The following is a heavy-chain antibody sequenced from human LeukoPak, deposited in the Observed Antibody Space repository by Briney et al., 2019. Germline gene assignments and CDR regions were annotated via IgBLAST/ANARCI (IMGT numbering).Heavy chain of an antibody. Sequence: PSETLSLTCTVSGGSISSYYWSWIRQPPGKGLEWIGYIYYSGGANYNASLKSRVTISVDTSKNQLSLKLSSVTAADTAVYYCARGYYYFDHWGQGTLVTVSS. D-gene: IGHD1-26*01. CDR2: IYYSGGA. V-gene: IGHV4-59*01. J-gene: IGHJ4*02. CDR1: GGSISSYY. CDR3: ARGYYYFDH.